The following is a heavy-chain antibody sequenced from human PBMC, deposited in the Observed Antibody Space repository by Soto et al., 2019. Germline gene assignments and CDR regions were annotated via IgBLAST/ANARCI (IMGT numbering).Heavy chain of an antibody. CDR3: ARALDSSGYSSAYYFDH. V-gene: IGHV3-33*01. J-gene: IGHJ4*02. CDR1: GFTFSTYG. Sequence: GGSLRLSCAASGFTFSTYGMHWVRQAPGKGLEWVAVIWYDGTNKYYADSVKGRFTISRDNSKNTLYLRMNSLRAEDTAVYYCARALDSSGYSSAYYFDHWGQGILVTLSS. CDR2: IWYDGTNK. D-gene: IGHD3-22*01.